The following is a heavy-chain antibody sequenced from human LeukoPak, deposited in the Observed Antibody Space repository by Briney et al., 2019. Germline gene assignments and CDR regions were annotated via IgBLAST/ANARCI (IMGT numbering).Heavy chain of an antibody. Sequence: SETLSLTCAVYGGSFSGYYWSWIRQPPGKGLEWIGEINHSGSTNYNPSLKSRVTISVDTSKNQFSLKLSSVTAADTAVYYCARGRQSDTSEHSGSSIDYWGQGTLVTVSS. D-gene: IGHD6-6*01. CDR1: GGSFSGYY. V-gene: IGHV4-34*01. CDR2: INHSGST. J-gene: IGHJ4*02. CDR3: ARGRQSDTSEHSGSSIDY.